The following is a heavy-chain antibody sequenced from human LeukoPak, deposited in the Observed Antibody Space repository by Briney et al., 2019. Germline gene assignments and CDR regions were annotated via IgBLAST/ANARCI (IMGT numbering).Heavy chain of an antibody. D-gene: IGHD2-15*01. CDR2: ISGSGGST. J-gene: IGHJ6*02. CDR1: GFTFSSYA. Sequence: QAGGSLRLSCAASGFTFSSYAMSWVRQAPGKGLEWVSAISGSGGSTYYADSVKGRFTISRDNSKNTLYLQMNSLRAEDTAVYYCAKDDCSGGSCYYCYGMDVWGQGTTVTVSS. V-gene: IGHV3-23*01. CDR3: AKDDCSGGSCYYCYGMDV.